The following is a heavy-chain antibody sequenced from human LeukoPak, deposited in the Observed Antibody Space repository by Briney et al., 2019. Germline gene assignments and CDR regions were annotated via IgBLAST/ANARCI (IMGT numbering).Heavy chain of an antibody. CDR3: ARDRSLLGY. CDR1: GFTFSGYW. D-gene: IGHD4-17*01. V-gene: IGHV3-7*05. Sequence: GGSLRLSCAASGFTFSGYWMTWVRQAPGKGLEWVANIKPDGSEKYYVDSVKGRFTISRDNAKNSLYLQMNSLRAEDTAVYCCARDRSLLGYWGQGTLVTVSS. J-gene: IGHJ4*02. CDR2: IKPDGSEK.